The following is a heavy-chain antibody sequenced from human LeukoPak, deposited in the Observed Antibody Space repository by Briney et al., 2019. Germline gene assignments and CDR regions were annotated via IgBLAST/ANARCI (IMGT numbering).Heavy chain of an antibody. V-gene: IGHV7-4-1*02. Sequence: ASVKVSCKASGYTFTSYAMNWVRQAPGQGLEWMGWINTNTGNPTYAQGFTGRFVFSLDTSVSTAYLQISSLKAEDTAVYYCARGRYCTNGVCYTFFDYWGQGTLVTVSS. CDR2: INTNTGNP. D-gene: IGHD2-8*01. CDR1: GYTFTSYA. J-gene: IGHJ4*02. CDR3: ARGRYCTNGVCYTFFDY.